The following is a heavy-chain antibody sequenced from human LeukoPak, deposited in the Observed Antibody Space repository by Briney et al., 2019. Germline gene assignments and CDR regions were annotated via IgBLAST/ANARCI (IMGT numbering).Heavy chain of an antibody. D-gene: IGHD3-22*01. CDR1: GFTFDDYG. V-gene: IGHV3-20*04. CDR2: INWNGGST. CDR3: ARGAPVVDYYDSSGYFRYYFDY. Sequence: GGSLRLSCAASGFTFDDYGMSWVRQAPGKGLEWVSGINWNGGSTGYADSVKGRFTISRDNAKNSLYLQMNSLRAEDTAVYYCARGAPVVDYYDSSGYFRYYFDYWGQGTLVTVSS. J-gene: IGHJ4*02.